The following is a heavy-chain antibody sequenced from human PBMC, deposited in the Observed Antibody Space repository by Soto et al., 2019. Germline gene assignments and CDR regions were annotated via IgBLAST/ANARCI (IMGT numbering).Heavy chain of an antibody. Sequence: SETLSLTCTVSGDTSTSYYWGWIRQAPGKGLEWIGHIHNSGTSTHNPSLNGRVTISIDMSKKQFSLKLTSLTSADTAVYYCARDFYDSVGYTWFDSWGQGTLVTVSS. CDR3: ARDFYDSVGYTWFDS. V-gene: IGHV4-59*01. CDR1: GDTSTSYY. D-gene: IGHD3-22*01. CDR2: IHNSGTS. J-gene: IGHJ5*01.